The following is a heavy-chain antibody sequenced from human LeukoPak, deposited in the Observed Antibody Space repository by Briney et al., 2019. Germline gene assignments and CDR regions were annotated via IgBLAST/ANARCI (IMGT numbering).Heavy chain of an antibody. CDR1: GFTFGDYG. CDR3: ARDNRYCSGGSCYSGVDP. V-gene: IGHV3-20*04. D-gene: IGHD2-15*01. J-gene: IGHJ5*02. CDR2: INWNGGST. Sequence: GGSLRLSCAASGFTFGDYGMSWVRQAPGKGLEWVSGINWNGGSTGYADSVTGRFTISRDNAKNSLYLQMNSLRAEDTALYYCARDNRYCSGGSCYSGVDPWGQGTLVTVSS.